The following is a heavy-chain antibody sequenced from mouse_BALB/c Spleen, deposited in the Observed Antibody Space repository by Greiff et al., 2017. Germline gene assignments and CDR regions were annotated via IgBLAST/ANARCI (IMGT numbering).Heavy chain of an antibody. V-gene: IGHV2-9*02. CDR3: ARDPRNYYGSNFDY. D-gene: IGHD1-1*01. CDR1: GFSLTSYG. J-gene: IGHJ2*01. Sequence: VKLMESGPGLVAPSQSLSITCTVSGFSLTSYGVHWVRQPPGKGLEWLGVIWAGGSTNYNSALMSRLSISKDNSKSQVFLKMNSLQTDDTAMYYCARDPRNYYGSNFDYWGQGTTLTVSS. CDR2: IWAGGST.